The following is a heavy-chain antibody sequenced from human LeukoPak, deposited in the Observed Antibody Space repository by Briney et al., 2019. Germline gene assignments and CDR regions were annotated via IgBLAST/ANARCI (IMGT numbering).Heavy chain of an antibody. J-gene: IGHJ4*02. D-gene: IGHD5-18*01. CDR2: ISGSGGST. Sequence: GGSLRLSCSASGFTFSSYAMSWVRQAPGKGLEWVSAISGSGGSTYYADSVKGRFTISRDNSKNTLYLQMNSLRAEDTAVYYCAKGGRGYSYGYRYWGQGTLVTVSS. V-gene: IGHV3-23*01. CDR3: AKGGRGYSYGYRY. CDR1: GFTFSSYA.